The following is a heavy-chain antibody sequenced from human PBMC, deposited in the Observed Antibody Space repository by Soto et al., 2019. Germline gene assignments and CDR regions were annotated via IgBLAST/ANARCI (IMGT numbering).Heavy chain of an antibody. D-gene: IGHD3-22*01. CDR2: IIPIFGTA. CDR3: ARPTRFYYDSSGQSAWFDP. V-gene: IGHV1-69*12. J-gene: IGHJ5*02. Sequence: QVQLVQSGAEVKKPGSAVKVSCKASGGTFSSYAISWERQAPGQGLEWMGGIIPIFGTANYAKKFQGRVTITADESTTTAYMELSSLRSEDTAVYYCARPTRFYYDSSGQSAWFDPWGQGTLVTVSS. CDR1: GGTFSSYA.